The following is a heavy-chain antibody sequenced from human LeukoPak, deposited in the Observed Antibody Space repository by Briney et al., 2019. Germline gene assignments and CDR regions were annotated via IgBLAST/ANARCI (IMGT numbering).Heavy chain of an antibody. Sequence: PSETLSLTCTVSGGSISSYYWSWIRQPPGQGLEWIGYIYYSGSANYNPSLKSRVTMSVDTSKNQFSLNLTSVTAAATAVYYCAASGYYYGMDVWGQGTTVTVSS. J-gene: IGHJ6*02. CDR3: AASGYYYGMDV. CDR1: GGSISSYY. CDR2: IYYSGSA. V-gene: IGHV4-59*08.